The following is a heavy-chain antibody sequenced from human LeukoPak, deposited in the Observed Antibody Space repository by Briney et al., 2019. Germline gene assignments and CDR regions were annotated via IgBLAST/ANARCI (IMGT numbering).Heavy chain of an antibody. J-gene: IGHJ4*02. CDR3: ARVWGYYYDSSGYYHPWTFDY. D-gene: IGHD3-22*01. V-gene: IGHV1-69*13. Sequence: GASVKVSCKASGGTFSSYAISWVRQAPGQGLEWMGGIIPIFGTANYAQKFQGRVTITADESTSTAYMELSSLRSEDTAVYYCARVWGYYYDSSGYYHPWTFDYWGQGTLVTVSS. CDR1: GGTFSSYA. CDR2: IIPIFGTA.